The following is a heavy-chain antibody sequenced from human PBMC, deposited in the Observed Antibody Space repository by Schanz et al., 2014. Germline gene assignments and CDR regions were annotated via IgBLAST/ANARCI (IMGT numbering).Heavy chain of an antibody. J-gene: IGHJ3*02. CDR3: ARVHIATYHYNSRGAFDI. CDR2: INAHTGNT. V-gene: IGHV1-18*01. CDR1: GYIFGSHG. Sequence: QVQLVQSGAEAKKPGASVKVSCKASGYIFGSHGMTWVRQAPGQGPELMGWINAHTGNTQYAQKFQGRVNMTRDTVTTTVHLELTRLRTDDTASYYCARVHIATYHYNSRGAFDIWGQGTRVTVSS. D-gene: IGHD3-10*01.